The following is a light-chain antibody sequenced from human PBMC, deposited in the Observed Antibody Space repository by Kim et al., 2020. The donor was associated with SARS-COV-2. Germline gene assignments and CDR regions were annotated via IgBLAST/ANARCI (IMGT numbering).Light chain of an antibody. V-gene: IGKV1-33*01. CDR2: DAS. J-gene: IGKJ5*01. Sequence: DIQMTQSPSSLSASVGDRVTITCQASQDISNYLNWYQQKSGKAPKLLIYDASNLETGVPSRFSGSGSGTDFTLTISSLQPEDIATYYCQQDDNLLEGFGQGTRLEIK. CDR1: QDISNY. CDR3: QQDDNLLEG.